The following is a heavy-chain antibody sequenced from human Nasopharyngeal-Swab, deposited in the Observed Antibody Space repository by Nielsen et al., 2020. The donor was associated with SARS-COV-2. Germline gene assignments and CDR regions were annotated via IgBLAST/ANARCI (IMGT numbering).Heavy chain of an antibody. CDR2: ISSSSSYI. D-gene: IGHD3-10*01. J-gene: IGHJ5*02. Sequence: GESLKISCAASGFTFSSYSMDWVRQAPGKGLEWVSSISSSSSYIYYADSVKGRFTISRDNAKNSLYLQMNSLRAEVTAVYYCAKEAYVSIVRGVTPWFDPWGQGTLVTVSS. CDR1: GFTFSSYS. CDR3: AKEAYVSIVRGVTPWFDP. V-gene: IGHV3-21*01.